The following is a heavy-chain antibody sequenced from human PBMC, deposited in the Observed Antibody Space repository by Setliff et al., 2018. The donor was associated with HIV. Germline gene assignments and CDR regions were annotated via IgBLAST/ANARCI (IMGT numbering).Heavy chain of an antibody. CDR2: IYYSGST. CDR1: GGSISSTSYY. Sequence: PSETLSLTCTVSGGSISSTSYYWDWIRQPPGKGLEWIGSIYYSGSTYYNPSLKSRVTMSVDTSKNQFSLKLSSVTAADTAVYYCARTAYSGYVLDGYWGQGTLVTVSS. CDR3: ARTAYSGYVLDGY. J-gene: IGHJ4*02. V-gene: IGHV4-39*01. D-gene: IGHD5-12*01.